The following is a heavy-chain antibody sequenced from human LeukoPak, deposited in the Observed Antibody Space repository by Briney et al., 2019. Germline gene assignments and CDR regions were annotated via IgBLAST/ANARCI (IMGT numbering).Heavy chain of an antibody. CDR2: IYHSGST. J-gene: IGHJ4*02. Sequence: SGTLSLTCGVSGGSISSNNWWSWVRQPPGQGLEWIGEIYHSGSTNYNPSLKSRVTISVDTSKNQFSPKLSSVTAADTAVYYCARHRGYYGSGKLLWGQGTLVTVSS. CDR1: GGSISSNNW. CDR3: ARHRGYYGSGKLL. D-gene: IGHD3-10*01. V-gene: IGHV4-4*02.